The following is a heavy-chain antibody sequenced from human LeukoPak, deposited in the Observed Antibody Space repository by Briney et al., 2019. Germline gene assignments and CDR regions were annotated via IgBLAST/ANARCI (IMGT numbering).Heavy chain of an antibody. CDR2: INHSGST. J-gene: IGHJ4*02. D-gene: IGHD2/OR15-2a*01. V-gene: IGHV4-34*01. CDR3: ARGGILYFDY. Sequence: SETLSLTCAAYGGSFSGYYWSWIRQPPGKGLEWIGEINHSGSTNYNPSLKSRVTISVDTSKNQFSLKLSSVTAADTAVYYCARGGILYFDYWGQGTLVTVSS. CDR1: GGSFSGYY.